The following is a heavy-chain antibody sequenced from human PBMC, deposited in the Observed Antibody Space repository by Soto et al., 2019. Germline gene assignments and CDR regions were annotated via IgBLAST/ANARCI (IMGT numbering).Heavy chain of an antibody. D-gene: IGHD6-19*01. Sequence: QVQLQESGPGLVKPSETLSLTCTVSGGSISSYYWSWIRQPPGKRLEWIGYIYYSGSTNYNPSPKSRVTRSVDTSKNQFALKLSSVTAADTAVYYCARLCGWSVDYWGQGTLVTVSS. J-gene: IGHJ4*02. CDR3: ARLCGWSVDY. CDR2: IYYSGST. V-gene: IGHV4-59*08. CDR1: GGSISSYY.